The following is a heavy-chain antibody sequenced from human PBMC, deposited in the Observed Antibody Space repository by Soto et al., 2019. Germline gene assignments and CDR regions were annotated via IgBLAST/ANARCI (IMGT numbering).Heavy chain of an antibody. V-gene: IGHV3-30*18. J-gene: IGHJ2*01. D-gene: IGHD6-13*01. CDR2: ISYDGSNK. CDR1: GFTFSSYG. CDR3: AKDRWYVAAAGIGSRYFDL. Sequence: QVQLVESGGGVVQPGRSLRLSCAASGFTFSSYGMHWVRQAPGKGLEWVAVISYDGSNKYYADSVKGRFTISRDNSKNTLYLQMNSLRAEDTAVYYCAKDRWYVAAAGIGSRYFDLWGRGTLVTVSS.